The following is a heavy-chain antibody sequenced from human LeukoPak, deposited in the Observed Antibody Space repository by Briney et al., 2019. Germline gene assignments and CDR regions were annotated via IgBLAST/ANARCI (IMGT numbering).Heavy chain of an antibody. CDR2: IYHSGST. CDR1: GGSISSGGYS. D-gene: IGHD3-10*01. V-gene: IGHV4-30-2*01. J-gene: IGHJ5*02. Sequence: PSETLSLTCAVSGGSISSGGYSWSWIRQPPGKGLEWIGYIYHSGSTYYNPSLKSRVTISVDTSKNQFSLKLSSVTAADTAVYYCARGHRRGWFDPWGQGTLVTVSS. CDR3: ARGHRRGWFDP.